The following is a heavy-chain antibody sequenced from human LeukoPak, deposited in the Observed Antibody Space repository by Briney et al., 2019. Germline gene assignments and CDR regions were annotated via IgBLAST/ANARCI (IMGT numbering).Heavy chain of an antibody. D-gene: IGHD3-16*01. CDR1: GFTFDDYG. CDR3: ARVGGATGYYFDS. J-gene: IGHJ4*02. CDR2: TNWNGDST. Sequence: GGSLRLTCAASGFTFDDYGMSWVRQTPGKGLEWVSGTNWNGDSTGYADSVKGRFIISRDNAKNSLYLQMNSLRAEDTAFYYCARVGGATGYYFDSWGQGTLVTVSS. V-gene: IGHV3-20*04.